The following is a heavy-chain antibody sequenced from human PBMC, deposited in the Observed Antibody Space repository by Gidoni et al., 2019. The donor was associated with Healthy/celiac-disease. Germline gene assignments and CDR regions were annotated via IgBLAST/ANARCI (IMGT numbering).Heavy chain of an antibody. V-gene: IGHV4-39*01. J-gene: IGHJ4*02. CDR3: ARRGARGYFDH. D-gene: IGHD3-16*01. Sequence: QLQLQESGPGLVKPSETLSLTCTVSGHSLRSSRYFWGWIRQPPGKGLECIGTIYYSGNTYYNPSLKSRVTISVDTSNNQFSLKLSSVTAADTSVYYCARRGARGYFDHWGQGALVTVSS. CDR1: GHSLRSSRYF. CDR2: IYYSGNT.